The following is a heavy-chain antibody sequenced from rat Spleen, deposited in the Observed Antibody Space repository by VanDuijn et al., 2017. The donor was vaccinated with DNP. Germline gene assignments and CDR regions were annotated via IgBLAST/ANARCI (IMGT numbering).Heavy chain of an antibody. CDR2: ISYSGST. CDR3: ARWLRYFDF. D-gene: IGHD1-5*01. J-gene: IGHJ3*01. CDR1: GYSITSNY. V-gene: IGHV3-1*01. Sequence: EVQLQESGPGLVKPSQSLSLTCSVTGYSITSNYWGWIRKLPGNKMEWMGYISYSGSTSYNPSLKSRISITRDTSKNQFFLQLKSVNTEDTATLYCARWLRYFDFWGPGNLVTVSS.